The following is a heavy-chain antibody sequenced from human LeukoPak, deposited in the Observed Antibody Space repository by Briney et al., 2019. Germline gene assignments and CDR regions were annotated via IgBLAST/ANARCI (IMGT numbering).Heavy chain of an antibody. CDR1: GGSISSYY. CDR2: IYYSGST. Sequence: SETLSLTCTVSGGSISSYYWSWIRQPPGKGLEWIGYIYYSGSTNYNPSLKSRVTISLDTSKNQFSLKLSSVTPADTAVYYCARDYSSSWYGLVNWFDPWGQGTLVTVSS. J-gene: IGHJ5*02. CDR3: ARDYSSSWYGLVNWFDP. D-gene: IGHD6-13*01. V-gene: IGHV4-59*01.